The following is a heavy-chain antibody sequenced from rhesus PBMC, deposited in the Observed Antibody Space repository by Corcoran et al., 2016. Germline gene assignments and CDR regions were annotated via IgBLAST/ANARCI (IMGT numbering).Heavy chain of an antibody. Sequence: QVQLQESGPGLVKPSETLSLTCAVSGGSFSSYWWSWIRQPPGKGLVVIGEINGNSGSTNYNPSLKSRVTISKDASKNQFSLKLSSVTAADTAVYYCARPKYSSWSAVDYWGQGALVTVSS. CDR2: INGNSGST. CDR3: ARPKYSSWSAVDY. V-gene: IGHV4-80*01. J-gene: IGHJ4*01. CDR1: GGSFSSYW. D-gene: IGHD6-13*01.